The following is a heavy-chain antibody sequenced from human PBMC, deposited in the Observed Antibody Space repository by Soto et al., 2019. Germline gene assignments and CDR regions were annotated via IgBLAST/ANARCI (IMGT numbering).Heavy chain of an antibody. J-gene: IGHJ4*02. V-gene: IGHV3-48*01. CDR3: ARVAMAAGGPWC. CDR1: GFSFSSYS. Sequence: EVQLVESGGTLVQPGESLRLSCVASGFSFSSYSMNWVRQAPGQGPEWVSYISHSSSVIYYADSVKGRFTISRDNAKDSLYLQMNSLRVDDTAVYYCARVAMAAGGPWCWGQGALDTVSS. D-gene: IGHD6-13*01. CDR2: ISHSSSVI.